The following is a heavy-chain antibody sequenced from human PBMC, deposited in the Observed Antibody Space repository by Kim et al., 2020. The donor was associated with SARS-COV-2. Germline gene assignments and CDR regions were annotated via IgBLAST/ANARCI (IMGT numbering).Heavy chain of an antibody. Sequence: IYAQKFQGGVTMTEDTSTDTAYMELSSLRSEDTAVYYCATGSPFGVGWFDPWGQGTLVTVSS. CDR3: ATGSPFGVGWFDP. D-gene: IGHD3-3*01. J-gene: IGHJ5*02. V-gene: IGHV1-24*01.